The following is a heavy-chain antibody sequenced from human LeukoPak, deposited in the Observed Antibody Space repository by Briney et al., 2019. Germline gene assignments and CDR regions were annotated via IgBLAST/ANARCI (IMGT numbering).Heavy chain of an antibody. D-gene: IGHD3-22*01. Sequence: SQTLSLTCAISGDSDSSEDAAWNWIRQSPSRGLEWLGRTYYRSKWGSDYAVSVKSRVTVNPDPSKNQFSLKLNSVTAADTAVYYCASRAPRYNYDRYLPIDYWGQGTLVTVSS. CDR1: GDSDSSEDAA. CDR2: TYYRSKWGS. J-gene: IGHJ4*02. V-gene: IGHV6-1*01. CDR3: ASRAPRYNYDRYLPIDY.